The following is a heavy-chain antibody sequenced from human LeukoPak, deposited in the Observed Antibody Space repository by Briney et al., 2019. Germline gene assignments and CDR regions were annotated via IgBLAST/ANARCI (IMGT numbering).Heavy chain of an antibody. V-gene: IGHV3-23*01. CDR3: AREGYCTNGVCYIVDY. Sequence: GGSLRLSCAASGFTFSSYAMSWVRQAPGKGLEWVSAVGGSGSSTYYADSVKGRFTISRDNSKNTLYLQMNSLRAEDTAVYYCAREGYCTNGVCYIVDYWGQGTLVTVSS. J-gene: IGHJ4*02. D-gene: IGHD2-8*01. CDR2: VGGSGSST. CDR1: GFTFSSYA.